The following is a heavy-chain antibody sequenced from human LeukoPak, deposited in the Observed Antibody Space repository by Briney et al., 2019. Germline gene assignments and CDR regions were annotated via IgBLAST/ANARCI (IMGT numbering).Heavy chain of an antibody. CDR3: ARARGSSVVATFRPIDY. V-gene: IGHV2-5*01. Sequence: ESGPTLVNPTQTLTLTCTFSGFSLSTTGVGVGWIRQPPGKALEWLALIYWNDDKRYRPSLKSTLTITKDTSKNQVVLTMTNMDPVDTATYYCARARGSSVVATFRPIDYWGQGTLVTVSS. J-gene: IGHJ4*02. D-gene: IGHD2-2*01. CDR1: GFSLSTTGVG. CDR2: IYWNDDK.